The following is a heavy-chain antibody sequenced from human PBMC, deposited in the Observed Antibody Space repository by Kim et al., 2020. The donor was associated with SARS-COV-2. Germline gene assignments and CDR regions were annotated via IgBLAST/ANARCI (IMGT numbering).Heavy chain of an antibody. J-gene: IGHJ5*02. D-gene: IGHD3-10*01. V-gene: IGHV1-2*02. CDR1: GYTFTGYY. CDR2: INPNSGGT. CDR3: ARGAITMVRGVTLKNWFDP. Sequence: ASVKVSCKASGYTFTGYYMHWVRQAPGQGLEWMGWINPNSGGTNYAQKFQGRVTMTRDTSISTAYMELSRLRSDDTAVYYCARGAITMVRGVTLKNWFDPWGQGTLVTVSS.